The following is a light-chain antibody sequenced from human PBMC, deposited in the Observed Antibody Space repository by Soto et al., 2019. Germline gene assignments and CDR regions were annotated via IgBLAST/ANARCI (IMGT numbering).Light chain of an antibody. V-gene: IGKV1-9*01. J-gene: IGKJ3*01. CDR3: QHLTD. CDR2: GAS. CDR1: QGIGSS. Sequence: QLTQSPSSLSESVGDRVTITCRASQGIGSSLAWYQQKPGEAPKVLIYGASTLQSGVPSRFSGSRSGTDFTLTINSLQPEDFATYYCQHLTDFGPGTKVHIK.